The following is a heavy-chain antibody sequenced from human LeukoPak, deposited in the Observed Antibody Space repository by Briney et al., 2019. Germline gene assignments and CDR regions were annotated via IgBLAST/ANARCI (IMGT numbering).Heavy chain of an antibody. CDR2: ISSSSSYI. D-gene: IGHD1-26*01. CDR1: GFTFSTYS. Sequence: KSGGSLRLSCAASGFTFSTYSMNWVRQAPGKGLEWVSSISSSSSYIYYADSVKGRFTISRDNARNSLYLQMNSLRAEDTAVYYCARGLESTSGSYSSYYYAMDVWGQGTTVTVSS. V-gene: IGHV3-21*01. J-gene: IGHJ6*02. CDR3: ARGLESTSGSYSSYYYAMDV.